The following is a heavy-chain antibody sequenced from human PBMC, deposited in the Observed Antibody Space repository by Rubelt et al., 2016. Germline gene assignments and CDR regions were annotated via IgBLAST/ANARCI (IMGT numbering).Heavy chain of an antibody. CDR2: IIPILGKA. D-gene: IGHD6-19*01. V-gene: IGHV1-69*04. CDR3: AGLQYSSGWYSDY. CDR1: GGTFSSYA. J-gene: IGHJ4*02. Sequence: QVQLVQSGAEVKKPGSSVKVSCKASGGTFSSYAISWVRQAPGQGLEWMGRIIPILGKANYAQKFRGKVTITAAKSTRTAYMELGSLRSEEAAVYYCAGLQYSSGWYSDYWGQGTLVTVSS.